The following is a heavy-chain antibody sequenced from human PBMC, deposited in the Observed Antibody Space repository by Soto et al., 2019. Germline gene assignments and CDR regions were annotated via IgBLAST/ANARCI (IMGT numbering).Heavy chain of an antibody. D-gene: IGHD3-10*01. V-gene: IGHV1-46*03. Sequence: GASVKVSCKASGYTFTSYYMHWVRQAPGQGLEWMGITNPSGGSTSYAQKFQGRVTMTRDTSTSTVYMELSSLRSEDTAVYYCARDITMVRGVTEPPWFDPWGQGTLVTVSS. J-gene: IGHJ5*02. CDR2: TNPSGGST. CDR3: ARDITMVRGVTEPPWFDP. CDR1: GYTFTSYY.